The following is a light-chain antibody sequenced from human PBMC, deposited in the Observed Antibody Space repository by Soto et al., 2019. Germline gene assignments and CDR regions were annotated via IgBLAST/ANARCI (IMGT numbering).Light chain of an antibody. J-gene: IGKJ4*01. V-gene: IGKV3-11*01. CDR3: QLRSNWPPVT. Sequence: EIVLTQSPATLSLSPGERATLSCRASQSVSSYLAWYQQKPGQAPRLLIYDASNRATGIPARFSGSGSGTDFPLTILSQEPEDFAIYYCQLRSNWPPVTFGGGTKVEIK. CDR2: DAS. CDR1: QSVSSY.